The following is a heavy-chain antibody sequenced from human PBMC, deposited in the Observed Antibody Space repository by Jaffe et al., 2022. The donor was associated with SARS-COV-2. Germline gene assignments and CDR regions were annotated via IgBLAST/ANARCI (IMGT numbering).Heavy chain of an antibody. CDR2: INHSGST. J-gene: IGHJ4*02. CDR3: ARGWGYYGSGSYYNNAIDY. D-gene: IGHD3-10*01. Sequence: QVQLQQWGAGLLKPSETLSLTCAVYGGSFSGYYWSWIRQPPGKGLEWIGEINHSGSTNYNPSLKSRVTISVDTSKNQFSLKLSSVTAADTAVYYCARGWGYYGSGSYYNNAIDYWGQGTLVTVSS. V-gene: IGHV4-34*01. CDR1: GGSFSGYY.